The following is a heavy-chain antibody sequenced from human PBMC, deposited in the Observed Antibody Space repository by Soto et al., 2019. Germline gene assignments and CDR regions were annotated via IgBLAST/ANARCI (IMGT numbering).Heavy chain of an antibody. CDR1: GFTFRSYA. V-gene: IGHV3-23*01. Sequence: GGSLSLSCAASGFTFRSYAMSWVRQAPGKGLEWVSAFSGSGSGTYYAESVKGRFTISRDNSKNTLYLQMNSLRAEDTAVYYCARDCSSTRCYSWGQGTLVTVSS. CDR3: ARDCSSTRCYS. CDR2: FSGSGSGT. D-gene: IGHD2-2*02. J-gene: IGHJ4*02.